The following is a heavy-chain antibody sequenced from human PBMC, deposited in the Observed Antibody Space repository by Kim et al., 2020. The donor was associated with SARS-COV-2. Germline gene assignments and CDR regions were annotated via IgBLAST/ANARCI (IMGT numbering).Heavy chain of an antibody. CDR2: ISSSSSPI. CDR1: GFTFSDYS. Sequence: GGSLRLSCAASGFTFSDYSMNWVRQAPGKGLEWISYISSSSSPIYYADSVKGRFTISRDDAKNSLYLQMYSLRDEDSAVYYCAREVGAIDYWGRGTLVTVSS. CDR3: AREVGAIDY. V-gene: IGHV3-48*02. J-gene: IGHJ4*02. D-gene: IGHD1-26*01.